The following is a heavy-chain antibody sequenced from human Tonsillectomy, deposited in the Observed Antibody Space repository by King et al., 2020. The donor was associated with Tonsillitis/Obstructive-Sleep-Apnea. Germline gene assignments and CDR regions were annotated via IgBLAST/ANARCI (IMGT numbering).Heavy chain of an antibody. CDR3: AREITTDAFYI. V-gene: IGHV4-34*01. CDR1: GGSFSGHY. Sequence: VQLQQWGAGLLKPSETLSLTCTVYGGSFSGHYWSWIRQPPGKGLEWIGEIDHSGSTNYNPSLKSRVTISADTSKTQFSLKLSSVTAADTAVYYCAREITTDAFYIWGQGTMVTVSS. D-gene: IGHD3-3*01. CDR2: IDHSGST. J-gene: IGHJ3*02.